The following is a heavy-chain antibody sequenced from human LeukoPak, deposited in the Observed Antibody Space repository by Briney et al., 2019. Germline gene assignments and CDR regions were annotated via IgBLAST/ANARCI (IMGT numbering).Heavy chain of an antibody. CDR2: SYYSGST. CDR1: GGSISSSSYY. Sequence: PSETLSLTCTVSGGSISSSSYYWGWIRQPPGKGLEWIGSSYYSGSTYYNPSLNSLATISVYTSKNQFSLKLSSVTAADTDVYYCARDRQTYCSSTSCYQGWWGWNSNDAFDIWGQGTMVTVSS. D-gene: IGHD2-2*01. J-gene: IGHJ3*02. CDR3: ARDRQTYCSSTSCYQGWWGWNSNDAFDI. V-gene: IGHV4-39*07.